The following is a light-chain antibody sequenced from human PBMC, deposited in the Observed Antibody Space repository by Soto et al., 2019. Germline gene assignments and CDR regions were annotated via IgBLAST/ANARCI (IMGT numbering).Light chain of an antibody. CDR2: DVT. Sequence: QSVRTQPRSVSGSPGQSVTISCTGTSNDVGGYDYVSWYQQYPGKAPTYILYDVTKRPSGVPDRFSGSKSGNTASLTISGLQADDEADYYCCSYAGNYTFFGGGTKVTVL. CDR3: CSYAGNYTF. V-gene: IGLV2-11*01. J-gene: IGLJ2*01. CDR1: SNDVGGYDY.